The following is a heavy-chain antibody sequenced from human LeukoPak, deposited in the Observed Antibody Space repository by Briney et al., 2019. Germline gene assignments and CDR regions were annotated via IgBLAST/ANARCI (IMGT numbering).Heavy chain of an antibody. CDR2: IYYTGST. V-gene: IGHV4-39*07. CDR3: TAEKNGSPHY. J-gene: IGHJ4*02. CDR1: RGSVSSSTYY. D-gene: IGHD2-8*01. Sequence: SETLSLTCTVSRGSVSSSTYYWSWVRQPPGKGLEWIASIYYTGSTYYNPSLKSRVSISLDMSKNEFFLTMTSVTAADTAVYFCTAEKNGSPHYWGQGTQVTVSS.